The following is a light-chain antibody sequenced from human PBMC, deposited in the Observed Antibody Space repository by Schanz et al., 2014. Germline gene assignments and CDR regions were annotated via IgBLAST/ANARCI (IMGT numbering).Light chain of an antibody. CDR1: SSDVGDYNY. J-gene: IGLJ3*02. Sequence: QSALTQPPSASGSPGQSVTISCTGTSSDVGDYNYVSWYQQHPGKAPKLLIYDVARRPSGVPDRFSGSKSGNTASLTVSGLQAEDEADYSCSSYTTSNTWVFGGGTKLTVL. CDR2: DVA. V-gene: IGLV2-8*01. CDR3: SSYTTSNTWV.